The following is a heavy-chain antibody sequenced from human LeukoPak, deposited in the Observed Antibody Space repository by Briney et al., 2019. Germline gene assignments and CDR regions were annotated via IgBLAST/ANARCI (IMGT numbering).Heavy chain of an antibody. CDR2: ISYDGSNK. Sequence: GGSLRLSCAASGFTFSSYGMHWVRQAPGKGLEWVAVISYDGSNKYYADSVKGRFTIPRDNSKNTLYLQMNSLRAEDTAVYYCAKDRIQLWVMDYWGQGTLVTVSS. V-gene: IGHV3-30*18. CDR3: AKDRIQLWVMDY. J-gene: IGHJ4*02. CDR1: GFTFSSYG. D-gene: IGHD5-18*01.